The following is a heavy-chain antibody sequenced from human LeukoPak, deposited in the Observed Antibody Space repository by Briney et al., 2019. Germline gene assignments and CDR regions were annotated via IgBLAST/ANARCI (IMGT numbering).Heavy chain of an antibody. J-gene: IGHJ6*03. V-gene: IGHV3-30*04. Sequence: GGSLRLSCAASGFTFSSYAIHWVRQAPGKGLGWVALISYDGSNKYYADSVKGRFTISRDDSKDTLYLQMNSLRAEDTAVYYCAREGLLPPNYYYYYMDVWGTGTTVTVSS. CDR3: AREGLLPPNYYYYYMDV. D-gene: IGHD2-15*01. CDR2: ISYDGSNK. CDR1: GFTFSSYA.